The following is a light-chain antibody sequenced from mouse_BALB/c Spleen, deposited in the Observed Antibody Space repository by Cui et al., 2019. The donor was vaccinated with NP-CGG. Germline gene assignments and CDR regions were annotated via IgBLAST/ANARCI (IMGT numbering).Light chain of an antibody. CDR1: TGAVTTSNY. J-gene: IGLJ1*01. V-gene: IGLV1*01. CDR3: ALWYSNHWV. Sequence: VTQASALTTSPGETVTLTCRSSTGAVTTSNYANWVQDKPDHLFTGLIGGTNNRVPGVPARFSGSLIGDKAALTITGAQTEDEAIYFCALWYSNHWVFGGGTKLTVL. CDR2: GTN.